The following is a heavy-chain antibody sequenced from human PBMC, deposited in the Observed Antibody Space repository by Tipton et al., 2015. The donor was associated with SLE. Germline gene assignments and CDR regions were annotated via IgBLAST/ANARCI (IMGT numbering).Heavy chain of an antibody. Sequence: TLSLTCAASGFGFNSYAMNWVRQAPGKGLEWVAVISFDGSNKHYADSVRGRSTVSRDNSNNTLYLQMNSLRAEDTAVYYCARGDCSGGRCSFDYWGQGSRVTVSS. V-gene: IGHV3-30*04. CDR2: ISFDGSNK. D-gene: IGHD2-15*01. CDR3: ARGDCSGGRCSFDY. CDR1: GFGFNSYA. J-gene: IGHJ4*02.